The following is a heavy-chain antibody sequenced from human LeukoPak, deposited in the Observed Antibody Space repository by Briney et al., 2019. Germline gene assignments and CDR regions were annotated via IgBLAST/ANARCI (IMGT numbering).Heavy chain of an antibody. CDR2: ISGSGGDT. D-gene: IGHD1-26*01. J-gene: IGHJ4*02. V-gene: IGHV3-23*01. CDR3: AKKGATTGDFDY. CDR1: GFTFSNFL. Sequence: GGSLRLSCAASGFTFSNFLMTWVRQAPGKGPEWVSAISGSGGDTYYADSVKGRLTISRDNSKNTLYLQMNSLRAEDTAVYYCAKKGATTGDFDYWGQGTLVTVSS.